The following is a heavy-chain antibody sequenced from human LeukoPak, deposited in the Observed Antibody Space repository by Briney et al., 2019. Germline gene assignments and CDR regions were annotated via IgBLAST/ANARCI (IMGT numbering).Heavy chain of an antibody. D-gene: IGHD2-2*01. V-gene: IGHV1-69*06. CDR2: IIPIFGTA. CDR3: VRVGCSSTSCYPVYGFDY. J-gene: IGHJ4*02. CDR1: GGTFSSYA. Sequence: SVKVSCKASGGTFSSYAISWVRQAPGQGLEWMGGIIPIFGTANYAQKFQGRVTITADKSTSTAYMELSSLRSEDTAVYYCVRVGCSSTSCYPVYGFDYWGQGTLVTVSS.